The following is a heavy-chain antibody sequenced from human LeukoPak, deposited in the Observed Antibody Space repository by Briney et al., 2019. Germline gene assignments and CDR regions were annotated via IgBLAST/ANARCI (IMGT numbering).Heavy chain of an antibody. CDR3: ARDRPSEYQLPWTHYYYYYMDV. CDR2: ISSSSSTI. Sequence: GGSLRLSCAASGFTFSSYSMNWVRQAPGKGLEWVSYISSSSSTIYYADSVKGRFTISRDNAKNSLYLQMNSLRAEDTAVYYCARDRPSEYQLPWTHYYYYYMDVWGKGTTVTVSS. J-gene: IGHJ6*03. V-gene: IGHV3-48*04. D-gene: IGHD2-2*01. CDR1: GFTFSSYS.